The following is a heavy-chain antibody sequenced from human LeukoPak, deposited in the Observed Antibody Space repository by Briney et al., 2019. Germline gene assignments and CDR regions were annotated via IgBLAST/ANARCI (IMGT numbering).Heavy chain of an antibody. J-gene: IGHJ5*02. CDR1: GGSISSYY. CDR2: IYYSGST. D-gene: IGHD3-22*01. Sequence: SETLSLTCTVSGGSISSYYWSWIRQPPGKGLEWVGYIYYSGSTNYNPSLKSRVTISVDTSKNQFSLKLSSVTAADTAVYYCAREEGGSYYDSSGYYYNWFDPWGQGTLVTVSS. CDR3: AREEGGSYYDSSGYYYNWFDP. V-gene: IGHV4-59*01.